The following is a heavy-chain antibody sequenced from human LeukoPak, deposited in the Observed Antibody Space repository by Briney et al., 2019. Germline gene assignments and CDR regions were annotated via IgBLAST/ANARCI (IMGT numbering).Heavy chain of an antibody. CDR1: GYTFTSYG. V-gene: IGHV1-18*01. D-gene: IGHD3-3*01. CDR3: ARDVTIFGVVIEAFDY. CDR2: ISAYNGNT. J-gene: IGHJ4*02. Sequence: ASVNVSCKASGYTFTSYGISWVRQAPGQGLEWMGWISAYNGNTNYAQKLQGRVTMTTDTSTSTAYMELRSLRSDDTAVYYCARDVTIFGVVIEAFDYWGQGTLVTVSS.